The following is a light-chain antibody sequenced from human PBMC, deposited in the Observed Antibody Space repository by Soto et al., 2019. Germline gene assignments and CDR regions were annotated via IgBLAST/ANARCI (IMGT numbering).Light chain of an antibody. CDR3: LSYPSSSTLV. J-gene: IGLJ2*01. CDR2: EVS. Sequence: QSALTQPASVSGSPGQSITISCTGTSSDVGGYNYVSWYQQHPGKAPKLMIYEVSNRPSGVSNRFSGSKSGNTASLTISGLQAEEEADYYCLSYPSSSTLVFGGGTKLTVL. CDR1: SSDVGGYNY. V-gene: IGLV2-14*01.